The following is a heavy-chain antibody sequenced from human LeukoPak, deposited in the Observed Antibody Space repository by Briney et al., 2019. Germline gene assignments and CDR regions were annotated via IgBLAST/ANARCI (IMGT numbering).Heavy chain of an antibody. V-gene: IGHV3-23*01. J-gene: IGHJ4*02. Sequence: ETLSLTCTVSAGSISSYYWNWIRQPPGKGLEWVSAISGSGDSTYYADSVKGRFTVSRDNSKNTLYLQMNSLRAEDTAVYYCAKGHYYGSGSYWVWGQGTLVTVSS. CDR3: AKGHYYGSGSYWV. D-gene: IGHD3-10*01. CDR2: ISGSGDST. CDR1: AGSISSYY.